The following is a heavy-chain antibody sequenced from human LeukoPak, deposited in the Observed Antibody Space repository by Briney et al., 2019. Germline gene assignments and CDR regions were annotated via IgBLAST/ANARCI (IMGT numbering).Heavy chain of an antibody. CDR3: ARDPRLGGSGIDY. CDR1: GYTFTSYD. D-gene: IGHD3-10*01. Sequence: ASVTVSCKASGYTFTSYDMHWVRQAPGQGLDWRGIINPSGGRTSYAQKFQGRVTMTRDTSTSTVYMELSSLKSEDTAVYYCARDPRLGGSGIDYWGQGALVTVSS. J-gene: IGHJ4*02. CDR2: INPSGGRT. V-gene: IGHV1-46*01.